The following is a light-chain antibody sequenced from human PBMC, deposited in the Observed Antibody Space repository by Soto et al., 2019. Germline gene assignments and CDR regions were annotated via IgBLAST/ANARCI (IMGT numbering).Light chain of an antibody. V-gene: IGLV1-36*01. CDR1: NVGNKA. J-gene: IGLJ3*02. CDR2: YDD. CDR3: AIWDDSVDGWV. Sequence: HSVLTQPPXXXXXXGQRVTISCSGSNVGNKAVNWYQQLPGKAPKLLLYYDDMLSSGVSDRFSGSKSGTSASLAISGLQNDDDGDYYCAIWDDSVDGWVFGGGTKLTVL.